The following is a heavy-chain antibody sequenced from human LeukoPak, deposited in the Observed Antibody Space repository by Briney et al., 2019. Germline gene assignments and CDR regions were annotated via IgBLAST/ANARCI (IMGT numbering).Heavy chain of an antibody. D-gene: IGHD5-18*01. CDR1: GGSFSGYY. CDR2: INHSGST. CDR3: ARGRGYNALDI. J-gene: IGHJ3*02. V-gene: IGHV4-34*01. Sequence: PSETLSLTCAVYGGSFSGYYWSWIRQPPGKGLEWIGEINHSGSTNYNPSLKSRVTISVDTSKNQFSLKLISETAANTAVYYCARGRGYNALDIWGQGTMVTVSS.